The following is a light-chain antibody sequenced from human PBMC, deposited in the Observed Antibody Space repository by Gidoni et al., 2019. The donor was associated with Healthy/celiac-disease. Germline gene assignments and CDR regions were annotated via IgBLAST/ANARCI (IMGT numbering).Light chain of an antibody. CDR3: QQYNSYWT. CDR1: QSISSW. J-gene: IGKJ1*01. CDR2: KAS. Sequence: DIQMTQSPSTLSASVGDRVTITCRASQSISSWLAWYQQKPGKAPKLLIYKASSLEGGVPSRFSGSGSETEFTLSIGSLQPGDFATYYCQQYNSYWTFGQXTKVEIK. V-gene: IGKV1-5*03.